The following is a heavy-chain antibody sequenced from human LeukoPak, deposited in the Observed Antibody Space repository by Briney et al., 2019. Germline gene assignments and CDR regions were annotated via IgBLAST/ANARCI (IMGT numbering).Heavy chain of an antibody. D-gene: IGHD5-18*01. V-gene: IGHV4-34*01. CDR1: GGSFSGYY. J-gene: IGHJ4*02. CDR2: INHSGST. CDR3: ARGYSYGYFYLGY. Sequence: SETLSLTCAVYGGSFSGYYWSWIRQPPGKGLEWIGEINHSGSTNYNPSLKSRVTISVDMSKNQFSLKLSSVTAADTAVYYCARGYSYGYFYLGYWGQGTLVTVSS.